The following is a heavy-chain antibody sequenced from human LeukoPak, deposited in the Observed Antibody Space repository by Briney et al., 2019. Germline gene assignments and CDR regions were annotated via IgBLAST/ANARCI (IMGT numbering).Heavy chain of an antibody. V-gene: IGHV3-11*01. Sequence: GGSLRLSCAASGFTFSDYYMTWIRQAPGKSLEWVSYISSSGTTIYYADSVKGRFTISRDNAKNSLYLQMNSLRAEDTALYYCAREKDSSSLGNSFDYWGQGTLVTVSS. CDR2: ISSSGTTI. CDR1: GFTFSDYY. D-gene: IGHD6-6*01. J-gene: IGHJ4*02. CDR3: AREKDSSSLGNSFDY.